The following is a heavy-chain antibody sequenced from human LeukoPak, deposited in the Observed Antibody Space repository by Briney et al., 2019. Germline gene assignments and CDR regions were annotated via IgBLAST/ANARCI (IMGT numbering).Heavy chain of an antibody. CDR3: AKDGSRYFDWLLHFDY. Sequence: GGSLRLSCAASGFTFSSYGMHWVRQAPGKGLEWVAFIRYDGSNKYYADSVKGRFTISRDNSKNTLYLQMNSLRAEDTAVYYCAKDGSRYFDWLLHFDYWGQGTLVTVSS. D-gene: IGHD3-9*01. J-gene: IGHJ4*02. V-gene: IGHV3-30*02. CDR1: GFTFSSYG. CDR2: IRYDGSNK.